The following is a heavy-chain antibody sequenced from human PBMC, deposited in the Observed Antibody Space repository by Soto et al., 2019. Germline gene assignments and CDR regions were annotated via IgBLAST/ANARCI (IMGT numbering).Heavy chain of an antibody. J-gene: IGHJ4*02. Sequence: QVQLQESGPGLVKPSETLSLTCTASGGSISSYYWSWIRQPPGKGLEWIGYIYYSGSTNYNPSLKRRVTISVDTSKNQFSLKLSSVTAADTAVYYCARLWGWFGDYWGQGTLVTVSS. CDR2: IYYSGST. CDR3: ARLWGWFGDY. CDR1: GGSISSYY. D-gene: IGHD3-10*01. V-gene: IGHV4-59*08.